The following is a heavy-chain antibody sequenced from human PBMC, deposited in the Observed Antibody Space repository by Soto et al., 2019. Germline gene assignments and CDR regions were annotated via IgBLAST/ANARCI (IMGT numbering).Heavy chain of an antibody. CDR2: IYHSGST. CDR1: GGSISSGGYS. J-gene: IGHJ5*02. Sequence: SETLSLTCAVSGGSISSGGYSWSWIRQPPGKGLEWIGYIYHSGSTYYNPSLKSRVTISVDRSKNQFSLKLTSVTAADTAVYYCARVPDRWGQGTLVTVS. CDR3: ARVPDR. V-gene: IGHV4-30-2*01. D-gene: IGHD2-2*01.